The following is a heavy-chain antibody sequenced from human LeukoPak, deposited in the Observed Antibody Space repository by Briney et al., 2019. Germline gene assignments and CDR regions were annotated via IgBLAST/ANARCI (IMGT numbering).Heavy chain of an antibody. CDR3: ARGLVKFDY. CDR2: IISSSSTM. Sequence: PGGSLRLSCAASGFTFSRYAMNWVRQAPGKGLEWVSYIISSSSTMYYADSVKGRFTISRDNAKNSLYLQMDSLRAEDTAVYYCARGLVKFDYWGQGTLVTVSS. V-gene: IGHV3-48*01. CDR1: GFTFSRYA. J-gene: IGHJ4*02. D-gene: IGHD3-9*01.